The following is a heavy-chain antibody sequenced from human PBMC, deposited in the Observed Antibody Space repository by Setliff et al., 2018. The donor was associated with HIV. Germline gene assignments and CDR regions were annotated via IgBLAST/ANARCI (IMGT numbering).Heavy chain of an antibody. Sequence: PSETLSHTCTVSGDSIISSRNFWGWIRQPPGKGLEWIGNIHSSGSTYYNPSLKSRVFISVDLSINQFSLKLHSVTAADTAVYYCASGEDSGTYGEPYDSWGQGALVTVSS. CDR2: IHSSGST. CDR3: ASGEDSGTYGEPYDS. D-gene: IGHD1-26*01. J-gene: IGHJ4*02. V-gene: IGHV4-39*01. CDR1: GDSIISSRNF.